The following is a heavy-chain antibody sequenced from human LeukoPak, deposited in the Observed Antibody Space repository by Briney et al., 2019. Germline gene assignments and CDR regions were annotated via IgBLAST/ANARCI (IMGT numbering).Heavy chain of an antibody. CDR1: GFTFSSYW. J-gene: IGHJ4*02. CDR3: AKGAPLMATIVGYFDY. V-gene: IGHV3-7*03. CDR2: IKQDGSEK. Sequence: GGSLRLSCAASGFTFSSYWMSWVRQAPGKGLEWVANIKQDGSEKYYVDSVKGRFTISRDNAKNSLYLQMNSLRAEDTALYYCAKGAPLMATIVGYFDYWGQGTLVTVSS. D-gene: IGHD5-24*01.